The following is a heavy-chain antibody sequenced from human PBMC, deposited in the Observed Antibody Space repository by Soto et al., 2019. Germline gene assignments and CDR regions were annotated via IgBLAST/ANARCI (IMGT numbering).Heavy chain of an antibody. CDR2: ISGSGGST. Sequence: GGSLRLCCAASGFTFSSYAMNWVRQAPGKGLKWVSVISGSGGSTYYADFVKGRFTISRDNSKNTLYVQMNSLRAEDTAVYYCAKDSTKEGYMYTYFDSWGQGA. V-gene: IGHV3-23*01. CDR3: AKDSTKEGYMYTYFDS. J-gene: IGHJ4*02. D-gene: IGHD5-18*01. CDR1: GFTFSSYA.